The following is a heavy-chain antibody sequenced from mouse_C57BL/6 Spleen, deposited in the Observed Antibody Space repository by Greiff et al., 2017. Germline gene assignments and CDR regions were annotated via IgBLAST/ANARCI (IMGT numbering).Heavy chain of an antibody. CDR1: GYTFTGYW. Sequence: QVQLQQSGAELMKPGASVKLSCKATGYTFTGYWIEWVKQRPGHGLEWIGEILPGSGSTNYNEKFKGKATFTADTSSNTAYMQLSSLTTEDSAIYYCARRTLYYGSSAGYFDVWGTGTTVTVSA. J-gene: IGHJ1*03. CDR3: ARRTLYYGSSAGYFDV. V-gene: IGHV1-9*01. CDR2: ILPGSGST. D-gene: IGHD1-1*01.